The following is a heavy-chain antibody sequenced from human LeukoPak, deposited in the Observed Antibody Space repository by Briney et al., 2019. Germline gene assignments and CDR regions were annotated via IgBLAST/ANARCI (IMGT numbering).Heavy chain of an antibody. CDR3: AKDGGQYQRYFFDY. Sequence: PGGSLRLSCAASGFTFSSYGMHWVRQAPGKGLEWVAFIRYDGSNKYYADSVKGRFTISRDNSKNTLYLQMNSLRAEDTAVYYCAKDGGQYQRYFFDYWGQGTLVTVSS. D-gene: IGHD2-2*01. V-gene: IGHV3-30*02. CDR2: IRYDGSNK. J-gene: IGHJ4*02. CDR1: GFTFSSYG.